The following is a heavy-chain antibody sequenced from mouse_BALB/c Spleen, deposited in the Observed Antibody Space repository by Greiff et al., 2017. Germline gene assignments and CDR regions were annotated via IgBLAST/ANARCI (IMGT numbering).Heavy chain of an antibody. J-gene: IGHJ2*01. CDR1: GFAFSSYD. CDR2: ISSGGGST. V-gene: IGHV5-12-1*01. D-gene: IGHD1-2*01. Sequence: EVKLMESGGGLVKPGGSLKLSCAASGFAFSSYDMSWVRQTPEKRLEWVAYISSGGGSTYYPDTVKGRFTISRDNAKNTLYLQMSSLKSEDTAMYYCARHTTADYWGQGTTLTVSS. CDR3: ARHTTADY.